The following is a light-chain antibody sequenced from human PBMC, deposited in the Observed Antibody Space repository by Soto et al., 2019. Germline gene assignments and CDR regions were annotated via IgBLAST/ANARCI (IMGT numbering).Light chain of an antibody. J-gene: IGKJ5*01. CDR3: QQRNSWPPTFT. CDR1: QSVSRS. Sequence: EIVMTQSPATLSVSPGERATLSCRASQSVSRSLAWYQQKPGQAPRLLIYDTSIRATGIPARFSGSGSGTDFTLTISSLEPEDFAVYYCQQRNSWPPTFTFGQGTRLEI. CDR2: DTS. V-gene: IGKV3-11*01.